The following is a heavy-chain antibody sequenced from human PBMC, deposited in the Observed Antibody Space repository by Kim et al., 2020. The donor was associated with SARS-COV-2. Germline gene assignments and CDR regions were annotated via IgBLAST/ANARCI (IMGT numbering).Heavy chain of an antibody. J-gene: IGHJ5*02. Sequence: GGSLRLSCSASGFTFSSYAMHWVRQAPGKGLEYVSAISSNGGSTYYADSVKGRFTISRDNSKNTLYLQMSSLRAEDTAVYYCVKDSDFWSGYPGGWFDPWGQGTLVTVSS. D-gene: IGHD3-3*01. V-gene: IGHV3-64D*06. CDR1: GFTFSSYA. CDR2: ISSNGGST. CDR3: VKDSDFWSGYPGGWFDP.